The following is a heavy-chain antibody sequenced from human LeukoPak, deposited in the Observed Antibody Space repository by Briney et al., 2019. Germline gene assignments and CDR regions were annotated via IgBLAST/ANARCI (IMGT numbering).Heavy chain of an antibody. Sequence: SETLCLTCAVSGNSISNNIYYWDWVRQTPGKGLEWIGAVYYTGNAYYNPSLKSRVTISVDTSDNRFSLHLSSVNAADTAIYYCARLRALSGHRGAFDIWGQGTLVTVSS. D-gene: IGHD5/OR15-5a*01. CDR2: VYYTGNA. CDR3: ARLRALSGHRGAFDI. J-gene: IGHJ3*02. V-gene: IGHV4-39*01. CDR1: GNSISNNIYY.